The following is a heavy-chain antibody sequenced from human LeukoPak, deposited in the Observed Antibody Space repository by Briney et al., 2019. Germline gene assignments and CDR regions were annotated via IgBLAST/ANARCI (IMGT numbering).Heavy chain of an antibody. D-gene: IGHD5-24*01. Sequence: GGSLRLSCAASGFTVSSNYMSWVRQAPGKGLEWVSVIYSGGSTHYADSVKGRFTISRDNSKNTLYLQMNSLRAEDTAVYYCARGGEMATQPTGYWGQGTLVTVSS. CDR2: IYSGGST. V-gene: IGHV3-66*01. CDR3: ARGGEMATQPTGY. J-gene: IGHJ4*02. CDR1: GFTVSSNY.